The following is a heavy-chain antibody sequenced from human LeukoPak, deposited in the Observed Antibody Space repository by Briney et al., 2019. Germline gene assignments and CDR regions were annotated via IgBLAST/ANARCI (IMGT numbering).Heavy chain of an antibody. CDR3: ARDSSGWYGYRDY. V-gene: IGHV3-11*01. CDR2: ISSSGSTI. Sequence: GGSLRLSCSASGFTFSDYYMRWIRQAPGKGLEWVSYISSSGSTIYYADSVKGRFTISRDNAKNSLYLQMNSLRAEDTAVYYCARDSSGWYGYRDYWGQGTLVTVSS. J-gene: IGHJ4*02. CDR1: GFTFSDYY. D-gene: IGHD6-19*01.